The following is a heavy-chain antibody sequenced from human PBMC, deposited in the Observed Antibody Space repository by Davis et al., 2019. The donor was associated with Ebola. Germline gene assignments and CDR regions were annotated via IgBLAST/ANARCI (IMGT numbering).Heavy chain of an antibody. CDR1: GFTFHKYW. V-gene: IGHV3-7*03. Sequence: GGSLRLSCTASGFTFHKYWMAWVRQAPGKGLEWVASIKSDGSDKYYVDSVKGRFTISRDNFKNTVYLQMDSLRADDTAVYYCATRDTSSNCFGFYPWGQGTLVTVSS. D-gene: IGHD6-13*01. J-gene: IGHJ5*02. CDR3: ATRDTSSNCFGFYP. CDR2: IKSDGSDK.